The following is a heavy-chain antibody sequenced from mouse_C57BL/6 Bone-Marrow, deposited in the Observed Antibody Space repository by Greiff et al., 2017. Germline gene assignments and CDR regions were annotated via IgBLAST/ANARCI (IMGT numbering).Heavy chain of an antibody. V-gene: IGHV5-15*01. CDR1: GFTFSDYG. CDR2: ISNLAYSI. J-gene: IGHJ2*01. Sequence: DVMLVESGGGLVQPGGSLRLSCAASGFTFSDYGMAWVRQAPRKGPEWVAFISNLAYSIYYADTVTGRFTISRENAKNTPYLEMSSLRSEDTAMYYCARSQSKGNYFDYWGQGTTLTVSS. CDR3: ARSQSKGNYFDY. D-gene: IGHD1-3*01.